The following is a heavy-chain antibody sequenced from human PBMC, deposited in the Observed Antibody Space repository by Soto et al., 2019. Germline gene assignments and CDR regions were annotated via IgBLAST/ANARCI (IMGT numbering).Heavy chain of an antibody. CDR3: AKAPRGGVIITTYSAHIDY. CDR1: GYTFTSYY. CDR2: IHPDGGST. Sequence: QVQLVQSGAEVKKPGASVMLSCKASGYTFTSYYMHWVRQAPGQGLEWMGIIHPDGGSTRYAQKFQGRVTMTRDTSTRTFHMDLSSLSSEDTAMYYCAKAPRGGVIITTYSAHIDYWGQGTLVTVSS. J-gene: IGHJ4*02. V-gene: IGHV1-46*01. D-gene: IGHD3-3*01.